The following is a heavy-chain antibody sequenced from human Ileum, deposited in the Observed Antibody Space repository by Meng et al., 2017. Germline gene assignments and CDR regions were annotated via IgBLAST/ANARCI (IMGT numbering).Heavy chain of an antibody. CDR1: GGSVNTGSYY. Sequence: QVQLQESGPGLVRPSETLSLTCTISGGSVNTGSYYWSWIRQPPGKGLEWIGYMNFSGSTKYNASLKSRVSISVDTSKKQFSLNLTSVTAADTAVYYCARGHYDKYIDSWGQGTLVTVSS. CDR2: MNFSGST. CDR3: ARGHYDKYIDS. V-gene: IGHV4-61*01. J-gene: IGHJ4*02. D-gene: IGHD3-22*01.